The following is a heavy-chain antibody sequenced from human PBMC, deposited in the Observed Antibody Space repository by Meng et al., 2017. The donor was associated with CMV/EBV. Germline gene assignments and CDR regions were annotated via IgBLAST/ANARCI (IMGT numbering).Heavy chain of an antibody. D-gene: IGHD3-10*01. Sequence: QCLLVQSGAEVKKPGASVKVSCKASGYTFTSYGISWVRQAPGQGLEWMGWISAYNGNTNYAQKLQGRVTKTTDTSTSTAYMELRSLRSDDTAVYYCARRLGSGKGVIGWFDPWGQGTLVTVSS. J-gene: IGHJ5*02. CDR2: ISAYNGNT. CDR3: ARRLGSGKGVIGWFDP. CDR1: GYTFTSYG. V-gene: IGHV1-18*01.